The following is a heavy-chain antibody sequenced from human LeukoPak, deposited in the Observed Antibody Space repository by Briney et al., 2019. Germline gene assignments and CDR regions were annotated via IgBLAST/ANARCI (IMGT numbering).Heavy chain of an antibody. V-gene: IGHV4-39*07. CDR3: ARDSLRTGALDY. D-gene: IGHD2-8*02. CDR1: GDSSSSSNYF. CDR2: IYYSGST. Sequence: PSETLSLTCTVSGDSSSSSNYFWGWIRQPPGKGLEWIGSIYYSGSTYYNPSLKSRVTISVDTSKNQFSLKLSSVTAADTAVYYCARDSLRTGALDYWGQGTLVTVSS. J-gene: IGHJ4*02.